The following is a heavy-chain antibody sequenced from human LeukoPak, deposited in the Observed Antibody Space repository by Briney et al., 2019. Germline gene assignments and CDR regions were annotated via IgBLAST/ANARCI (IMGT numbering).Heavy chain of an antibody. CDR2: ISDSGGNT. CDR1: GFTFSNYA. Sequence: GGSLRLSCAASGFTFSNYAMNWVRQAPGKGLEWVSDISDSGGNTYYADSVKGRFTISRDNFKNTLYLQMNSLRAEDTAIYYCARVIHYGSGSYYYFDYWGQGTLVTVSS. V-gene: IGHV3-23*01. D-gene: IGHD3-10*01. CDR3: ARVIHYGSGSYYYFDY. J-gene: IGHJ4*02.